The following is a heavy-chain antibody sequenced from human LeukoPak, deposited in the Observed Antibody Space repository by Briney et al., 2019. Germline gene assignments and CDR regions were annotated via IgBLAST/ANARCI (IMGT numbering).Heavy chain of an antibody. J-gene: IGHJ4*02. V-gene: IGHV3-21*01. CDR3: AKPYCSGGSCYWFSAFDY. CDR2: ISSSSSYI. CDR1: GFTFSSYS. D-gene: IGHD2-15*01. Sequence: GGSLRLSCAASGFTFSSYSMNWVRQAPGKGLEWASSISSSSSYIYYADSVKGRFTISRDNAKSSLYLQMNSLRAEDTAVYYCAKPYCSGGSCYWFSAFDYWGQGTLVTVSS.